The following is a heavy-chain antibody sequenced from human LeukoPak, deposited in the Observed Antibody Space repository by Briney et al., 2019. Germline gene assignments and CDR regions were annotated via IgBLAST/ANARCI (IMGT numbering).Heavy chain of an antibody. Sequence: GGSLTLSFAASGFTFSTYDMTWVRQAPGKPLEWASGLTVSGDYTYYADSVKGRFTISRDNSNNTLYLQMNSLRAEDTAVYYCAKNQIYGSTTSCFGNWGQGTLVTVSS. CDR3: AKNQIYGSTTSCFGN. V-gene: IGHV3-23*01. D-gene: IGHD2-2*01. CDR1: GFTFSTYD. J-gene: IGHJ4*02. CDR2: LTVSGDYT.